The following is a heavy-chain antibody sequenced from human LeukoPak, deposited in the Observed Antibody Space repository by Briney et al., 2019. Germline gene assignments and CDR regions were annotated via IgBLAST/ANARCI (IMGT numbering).Heavy chain of an antibody. CDR2: ISAYSGNT. CDR1: GYTFTSYG. V-gene: IGHV1-18*01. J-gene: IGHJ4*02. D-gene: IGHD4-23*01. CDR3: ARWRYGGTPDY. Sequence: ASVKVSCKASGYTFTSYGISWVRQAPGQGLEWLGWISAYSGNTNYAQRLQGRVTMTTDTSTTTAHMELRSLTSDDTAVYYCARWRYGGTPDYWGQGTLVTVSS.